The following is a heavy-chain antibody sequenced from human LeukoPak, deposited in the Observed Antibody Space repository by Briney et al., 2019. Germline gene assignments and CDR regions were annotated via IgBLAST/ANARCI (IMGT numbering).Heavy chain of an antibody. CDR2: ISYDGSNK. Sequence: GGSLRLSCAASGFTFSSYGMHWVRQAPGKGLEWVAVISYDGSNKYYADSVKGRFTISRDNSKNTLYLQMNSLRAEDTAVYYCAKVERSDDYSLYYYYMDVWGKGTTVTVSS. CDR3: AKVERSDDYSLYYYYMDV. J-gene: IGHJ6*03. CDR1: GFTFSSYG. D-gene: IGHD4-11*01. V-gene: IGHV3-30*18.